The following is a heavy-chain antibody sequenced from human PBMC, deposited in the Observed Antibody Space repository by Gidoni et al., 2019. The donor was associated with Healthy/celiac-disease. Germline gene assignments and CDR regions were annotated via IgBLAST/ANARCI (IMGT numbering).Heavy chain of an antibody. J-gene: IGHJ6*02. CDR2: INPNSGGT. CDR1: GYTFTGYY. Sequence: QVQLVQSGAEVTKRGASVKVSCKASGYTFTGYYMHWVRPAPGQGLEWMGWINPNSGGTNYAKKLQGRVTMTRDTSISTAYMELSRLRSDDTAVYYGASRWIQLASYGMDVWGQGTTVTVSS. CDR3: ASRWIQLASYGMDV. D-gene: IGHD5-18*01. V-gene: IGHV1-2*02.